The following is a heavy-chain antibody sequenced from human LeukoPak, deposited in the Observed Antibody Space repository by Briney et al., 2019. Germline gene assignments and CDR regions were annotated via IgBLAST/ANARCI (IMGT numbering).Heavy chain of an antibody. Sequence: PSETLSLTCTVSGASISGWYWSWIRQPPGKGLEWIGYIYYSGSTNYNPSLKSRVTISVDTSKNQFSLKLSSVTAADTAVYYCARGILEMATNPGFDFWGQGTLVTVSS. CDR1: GASISGWY. D-gene: IGHD5-24*01. CDR3: ARGILEMATNPGFDF. V-gene: IGHV4-59*01. CDR2: IYYSGST. J-gene: IGHJ4*02.